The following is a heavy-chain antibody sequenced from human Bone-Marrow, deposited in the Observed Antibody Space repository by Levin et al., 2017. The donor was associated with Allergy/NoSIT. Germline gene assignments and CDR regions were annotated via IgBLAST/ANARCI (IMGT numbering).Heavy chain of an antibody. V-gene: IGHV3-23*01. J-gene: IGHJ4*02. CDR3: ARQYSSTWYIFDY. Sequence: VASVKVSCAGSGFTFSSYAMNWVRQAPGKGLEWVSTIYPSGGSTYYADSVKGRFTISRDNSKNTLSLQMNSLRADDTAVYYCARQYSSTWYIFDYWGQGTLVTVSS. CDR1: GFTFSSYA. CDR2: IYPSGGST. D-gene: IGHD6-13*01.